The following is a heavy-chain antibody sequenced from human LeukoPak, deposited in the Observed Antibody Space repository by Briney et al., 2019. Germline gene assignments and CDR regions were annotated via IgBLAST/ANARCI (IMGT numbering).Heavy chain of an antibody. J-gene: IGHJ3*02. CDR1: GGSISSYY. CDR2: IYTSGNT. CDR3: ARPYSSGWSGAFDI. D-gene: IGHD6-19*01. Sequence: SETLSLTCTVSGGSISSYYWSWIRQPPGRGLEWIGNIYTSGNTNYNPSLKSRVAISVDTSKNQFSLKLNSVTAADTAVYYCARPYSSGWSGAFDIWGQGTMVTVSS. V-gene: IGHV4-4*09.